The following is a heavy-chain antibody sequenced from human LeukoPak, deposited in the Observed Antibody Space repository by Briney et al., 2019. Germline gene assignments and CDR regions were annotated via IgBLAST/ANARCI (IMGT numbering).Heavy chain of an antibody. V-gene: IGHV3-23*01. CDR2: ISGGGSST. Sequence: PGGSLRLSCAASGFTFSSYAMSWVRQAPGQGLEWFAGISGGGSSTYYADSVKGRFTISRDNSKSKLYLQMNSLRAEDTAIYYCARDPIGDNWFDPWGQGTLVTVSS. J-gene: IGHJ5*02. D-gene: IGHD1-26*01. CDR3: ARDPIGDNWFDP. CDR1: GFTFSSYA.